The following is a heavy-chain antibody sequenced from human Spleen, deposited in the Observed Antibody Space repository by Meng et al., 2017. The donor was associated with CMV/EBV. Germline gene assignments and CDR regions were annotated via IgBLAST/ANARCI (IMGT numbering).Heavy chain of an antibody. CDR2: IENYGIST. CDR1: DFTLRNYW. V-gene: IGHV3-74*01. D-gene: IGHD1-26*01. J-gene: IGHJ4*02. CDR3: ARGLAESLGWEMGY. Sequence: EVRLVESGGGLVQPGGSLRLSCAVSDFTLRNYWMHWVRQAPGKGLEWVSRIENYGISTDYADSVKGRFTMSRDNAKNTLYLQMNSLRVEDTAVYYCARGLAESLGWEMGYWGQGTLVTVSS.